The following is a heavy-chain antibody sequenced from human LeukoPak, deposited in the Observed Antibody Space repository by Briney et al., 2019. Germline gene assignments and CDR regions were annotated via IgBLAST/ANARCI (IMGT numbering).Heavy chain of an antibody. D-gene: IGHD1-1*01. V-gene: IGHV3-30*18. CDR1: GFTFSSYG. Sequence: GRSLRLSCAASGFTFSSYGMHWVRQAPSKGLEWVAVISYDGSNKYYADSVKGRFTISRDNSKNTLYLQMNSLRAEDTAVYYCAKGYGIIDYWGQGTLVTVSS. CDR2: ISYDGSNK. J-gene: IGHJ4*02. CDR3: AKGYGIIDY.